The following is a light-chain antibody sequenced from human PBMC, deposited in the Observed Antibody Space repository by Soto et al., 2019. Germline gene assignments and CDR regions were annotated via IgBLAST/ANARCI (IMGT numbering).Light chain of an antibody. CDR3: QQYDSYSAT. Sequence: DIQMIQSPSTLSASVGDRVTITCRASQSISSWLAWYQQKPGKAPNLLIYKASSLESGVSSRFSGSTSGTEFTLTISSLQPDDSATYYCQQYDSYSATFGQGTKVEVK. V-gene: IGKV1-5*03. CDR2: KAS. J-gene: IGKJ1*01. CDR1: QSISSW.